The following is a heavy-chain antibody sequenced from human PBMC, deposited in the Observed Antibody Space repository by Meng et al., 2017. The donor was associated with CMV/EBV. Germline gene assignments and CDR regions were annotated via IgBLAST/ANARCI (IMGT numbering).Heavy chain of an antibody. D-gene: IGHD3-16*01. J-gene: IGHJ3*02. V-gene: IGHV3-74*01. CDR2: TNSDGSST. Sequence: GESLKISCAASEFTFSSYWMHWVRQVPGKGLVWVSHTNSDGSSTSYADPVKGRFTISRDNAKNTLYLQMNSLRAEDTAVYYCARDQGGAFDIWGQGTMVTVSS. CDR1: EFTFSSYW. CDR3: ARDQGGAFDI.